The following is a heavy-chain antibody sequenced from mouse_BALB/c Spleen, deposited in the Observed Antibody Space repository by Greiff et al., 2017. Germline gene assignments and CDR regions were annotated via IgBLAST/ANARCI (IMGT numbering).Heavy chain of an antibody. D-gene: IGHD2-14*01. V-gene: IGHV5-4*02. CDR1: GFTFSDYY. Sequence: EVMLVESGGGLVKPGGSLKLSCAASGFTFSDYYMYWVRQTPEKRLEWVATISDGGSYTYYPDSVKGRFTISRDNAKNNLYLQMSSLKSEDTAMYYCARGGYRYPYAMDYWGQGTSVTVSS. J-gene: IGHJ4*01. CDR2: ISDGGSYT. CDR3: ARGGYRYPYAMDY.